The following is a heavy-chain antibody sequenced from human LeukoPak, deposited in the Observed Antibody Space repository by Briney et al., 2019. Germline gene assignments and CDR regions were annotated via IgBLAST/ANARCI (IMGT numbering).Heavy chain of an antibody. CDR1: GDSVSRSDSY. CDR2: IYYSGRT. Sequence: PSETLSLTCSVSGDSVSRSDSYWDWIRQPPGKGLEWIGTIYYSGRTYFSPSLKSRVTMSVDPSNNQFSLNLRSVTAADTALYYCARRRYYDGSGYLEWGQGTLLSVSS. J-gene: IGHJ1*01. CDR3: ARRRYYDGSGYLE. D-gene: IGHD3-22*01. V-gene: IGHV4-39*01.